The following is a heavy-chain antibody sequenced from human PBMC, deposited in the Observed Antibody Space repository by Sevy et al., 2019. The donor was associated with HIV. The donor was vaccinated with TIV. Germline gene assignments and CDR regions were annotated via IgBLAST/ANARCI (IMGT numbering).Heavy chain of an antibody. CDR1: GFNFNKYG. Sequence: GGCLRLSCAASGFNFNKYGMRWVRQAPGKGLEYLASIKGDGSEKYYMDSVKGRFTISRDNAENSVYLQMNSLRAEDTAVYHSVRAGAFGTYDSWGQGTLVTVSS. CDR3: VRAGAFGTYDS. CDR2: IKGDGSEK. D-gene: IGHD3-10*01. J-gene: IGHJ4*02. V-gene: IGHV3-7*01.